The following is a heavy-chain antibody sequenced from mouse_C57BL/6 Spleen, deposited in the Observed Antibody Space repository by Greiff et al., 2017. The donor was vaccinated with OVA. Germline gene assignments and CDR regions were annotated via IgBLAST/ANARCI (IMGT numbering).Heavy chain of an antibody. D-gene: IGHD1-1*01. V-gene: IGHV1-26*01. CDR3: ANLYYYGSSYRFAY. J-gene: IGHJ3*01. Sequence: EVMLQQSGPELVKPGASVKISCKASGYTFTDYYMNWVKQSHGKSLEWIGDINPNNGGTSYNQKFKGKATLTVDKSSSTAYMELRSLTSEDSAVYYCANLYYYGSSYRFAYWGQGTLVTVSA. CDR1: GYTFTDYY. CDR2: INPNNGGT.